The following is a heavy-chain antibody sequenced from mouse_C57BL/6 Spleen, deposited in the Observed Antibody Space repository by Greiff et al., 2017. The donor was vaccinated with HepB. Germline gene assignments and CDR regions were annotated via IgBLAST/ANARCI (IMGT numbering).Heavy chain of an antibody. V-gene: IGHV2-2*01. Sequence: QVQLQQSGPGLVQPSQSLSITCTVSGFSLTSYGVHWVRQSPGKGLEWLGVIWSGGSTDYNAAFISRLSISKDNSKSQVFFKMNSLQADDTAIYYCARKGDYDDGAWFAYWGQGTLVTVSA. D-gene: IGHD2-4*01. J-gene: IGHJ3*01. CDR1: GFSLTSYG. CDR3: ARKGDYDDGAWFAY. CDR2: IWSGGST.